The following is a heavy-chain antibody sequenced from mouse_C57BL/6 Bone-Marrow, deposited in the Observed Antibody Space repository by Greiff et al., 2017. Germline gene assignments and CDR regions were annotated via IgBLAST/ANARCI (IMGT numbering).Heavy chain of an antibody. CDR1: GYAFTNYL. V-gene: IGHV1-54*01. D-gene: IGHD3-1*01. CDR3: AILGY. J-gene: IGHJ2*01. CDR2: LNPGSGGT. Sequence: QVKLQQSGAELVRPGTSVQVSCKASGYAFTNYLIAWVKQRPGPGLEWIGVLNPGSGGTNYNEKFKGKVNLTADKSSSTAYRQLSSLTSEDAAVYVCAILGYWGQGTTLTVAS.